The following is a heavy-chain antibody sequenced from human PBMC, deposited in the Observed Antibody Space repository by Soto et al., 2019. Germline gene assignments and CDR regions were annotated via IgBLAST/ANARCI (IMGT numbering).Heavy chain of an antibody. CDR3: ARQKLIAVAGSGKDYYYYGMDV. D-gene: IGHD6-19*01. J-gene: IGHJ6*02. Sequence: PGGSLKISCKGSGYSFTSYWIGWVRQMPGKGLEWMGIIYPGDSDTRYSPSFQGQVTISADKSISTAYLQWSSLKASDTAMYYCARQKLIAVAGSGKDYYYYGMDVWGQGTTVTVSS. CDR2: IYPGDSDT. V-gene: IGHV5-51*01. CDR1: GYSFTSYW.